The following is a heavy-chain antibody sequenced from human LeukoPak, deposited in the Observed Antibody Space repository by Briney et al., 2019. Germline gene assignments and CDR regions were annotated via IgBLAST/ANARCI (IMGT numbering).Heavy chain of an antibody. J-gene: IGHJ4*02. CDR2: IYHSGST. V-gene: IGHV4-38-2*02. Sequence: PSETLSLTCTVSGYSISSGYYWGWIRQPPGKGLEWIGSIYHSGSTYYNPSLKSRVTISVDTSKNQFSLKLSSVTAADTAVYYCASRIQLWFIFNYWGQGTLVTVSS. CDR1: GYSISSGYY. CDR3: ASRIQLWFIFNY. D-gene: IGHD5-18*01.